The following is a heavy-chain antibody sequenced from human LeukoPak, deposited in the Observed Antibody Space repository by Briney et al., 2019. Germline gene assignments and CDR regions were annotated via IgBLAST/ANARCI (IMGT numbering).Heavy chain of an antibody. D-gene: IGHD1-1*01. CDR3: TTENWYVFEN. J-gene: IGHJ4*02. V-gene: IGHV3-7*04. CDR2: ITLDGSAS. CDR1: GFLFSSYC. Sequence: PGGSLRLSCAASGFLFSSYCMAWVRQAPGKGLEWVATITLDGSASYYVDSGKGRFTVSRDNAKNSMYLQMKSMRVEDTAVFYCTTENWYVFENWGQGALVTVSS.